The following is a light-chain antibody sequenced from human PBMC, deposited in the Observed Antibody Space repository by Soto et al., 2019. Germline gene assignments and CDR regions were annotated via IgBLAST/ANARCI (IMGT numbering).Light chain of an antibody. CDR2: GAS. Sequence: EIVLTQSPGTLSLSPGERATLSCRASHSVNTNYLAWYQQKPGQAPRLLIYGASSRATGIPDRFSGSGSGTDFTLTITRLEPEDFVVYYCQQYGTSRTFGQGTKVEIK. CDR3: QQYGTSRT. J-gene: IGKJ1*01. V-gene: IGKV3-20*01. CDR1: HSVNTNY.